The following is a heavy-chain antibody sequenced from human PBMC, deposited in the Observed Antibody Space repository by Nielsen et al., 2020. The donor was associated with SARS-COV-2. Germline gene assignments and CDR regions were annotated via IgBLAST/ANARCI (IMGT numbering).Heavy chain of an antibody. V-gene: IGHV3-23*01. J-gene: IGHJ4*02. D-gene: IGHD6-25*01. CDR1: GFSFSNYV. CDR2: INGSGGRT. Sequence: GESLKISCVAPGFSFSNYVMNWVRQAPGRGLEWVSGINGSGGRTHPADSVEGRFTISRDNSKNTLYLQMKSLRAEDTAVYYCAKAFRSSDWVRAATDFWGQGTLVTVSS. CDR3: AKAFRSSDWVRAATDF.